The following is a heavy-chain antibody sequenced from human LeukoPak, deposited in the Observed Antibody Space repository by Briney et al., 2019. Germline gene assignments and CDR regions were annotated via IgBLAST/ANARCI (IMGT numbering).Heavy chain of an antibody. CDR2: INHSGST. J-gene: IGHJ5*02. Sequence: SETLSLTCAVYGGSFSGYYWSWIRQPPGKGLEWIGEINHSGSTNYNPSLKSRVTISVDTSKNQFSLKLSSVTAVDTAVYYCARRRYYYDSSGPFWFDPWGQGTLVTVSS. CDR1: GGSFSGYY. D-gene: IGHD3-22*01. CDR3: ARRRYYYDSSGPFWFDP. V-gene: IGHV4-34*01.